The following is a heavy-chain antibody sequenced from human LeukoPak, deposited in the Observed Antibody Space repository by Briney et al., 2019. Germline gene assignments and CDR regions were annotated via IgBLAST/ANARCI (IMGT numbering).Heavy chain of an antibody. CDR2: IYYSGST. J-gene: IGHJ4*02. D-gene: IGHD3-22*01. V-gene: IGHV4-59*01. CDR3: ARAQPDYYDSSGYYYHFDY. CDR1: GGSISSYY. Sequence: SETLSLTCTVSGGSISSYYWSWIRQPPGKGLEWIGYIYYSGSTNYNPSLKSRVTISVDTSKNQSFLKLSSVTAADTAVYYCARAQPDYYDSSGYYYHFDYWGQGTLVTVSS.